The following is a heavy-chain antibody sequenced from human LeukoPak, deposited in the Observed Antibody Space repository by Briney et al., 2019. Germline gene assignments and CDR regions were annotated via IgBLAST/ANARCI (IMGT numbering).Heavy chain of an antibody. CDR3: ASTDSSSSGADY. D-gene: IGHD6-6*01. V-gene: IGHV1-46*01. CDR2: INPSGGST. J-gene: IGHJ4*02. CDR1: GYTFTIYY. Sequence: ASVNVSCKAFGYTFTIYYMHWVRQAPGQGLEWMGIINPSGGSTSYAQKFQGRVTMTRDTSTSTVYMELSSLRSEDTAVYYCASTDSSSSGADYWGQGTLVTVSS.